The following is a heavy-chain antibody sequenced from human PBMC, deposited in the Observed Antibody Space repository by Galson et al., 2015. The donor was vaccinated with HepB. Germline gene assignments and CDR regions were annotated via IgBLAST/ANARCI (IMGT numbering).Heavy chain of an antibody. J-gene: IGHJ4*02. V-gene: IGHV1-69*13. CDR3: ARSQLTIFGVVIPQWLY. Sequence: SVKVSCKASGGTFSSYSISWVRQAPGQGLEWMGGIIPLFGTATYAQKFQGRVTIAADDSTNITYMELSSLRSDDTAVYYCARSQLTIFGVVIPQWLYWGQGTLVSVSS. CDR2: IIPLFGTA. D-gene: IGHD3-3*01. CDR1: GGTFSSYS.